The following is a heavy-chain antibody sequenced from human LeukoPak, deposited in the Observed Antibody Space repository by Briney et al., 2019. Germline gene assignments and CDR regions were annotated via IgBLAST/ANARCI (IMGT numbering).Heavy chain of an antibody. D-gene: IGHD3-16*02. Sequence: GGSLRLSCAASGFTFRSYSMSWVRQAPGKGLEWGSTISGSGANTYYVDSVWGRFTISRDNSKNTLYLHMNSLRAEDTAVYYCAKETAGYTNPYYSDYWGQGTLVSVFS. CDR3: AKETAGYTNPYYSDY. J-gene: IGHJ4*02. CDR1: GFTFRSYS. CDR2: ISGSGANT. V-gene: IGHV3-23*01.